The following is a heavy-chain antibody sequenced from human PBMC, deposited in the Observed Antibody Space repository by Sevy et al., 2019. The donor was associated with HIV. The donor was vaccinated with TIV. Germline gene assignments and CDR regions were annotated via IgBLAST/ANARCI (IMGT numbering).Heavy chain of an antibody. J-gene: IGHJ4*02. CDR2: INPGESDT. D-gene: IGHD6-13*01. CDR3: ARHWHPHYSNDWPDY. CDR1: GDTFLKYW. Sequence: GESLKISCKDPGDTFLKYWIGWVRQMPGKGLEWVAIINPGESDTKYSPALQGQVTISADKSITTVYLQWSSLKASDTAMYYCARHWHPHYSNDWPDYWGQGTLVTVSS. V-gene: IGHV5-51*01.